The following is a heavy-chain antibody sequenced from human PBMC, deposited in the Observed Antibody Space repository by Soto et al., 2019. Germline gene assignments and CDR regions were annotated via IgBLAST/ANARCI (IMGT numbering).Heavy chain of an antibody. V-gene: IGHV1-3*01. D-gene: IGHD6-6*01. J-gene: IGHJ6*03. CDR1: GYTFTSYA. CDR2: INAGNGNT. CDR3: AGVSSIAARYYYYYYMDV. Sequence: QVQLVQSGAEVKKPGASVKVSCKASGYTFTSYAMHWVRQAPGQRLEWMGWINAGNGNTKYSQKFQGRVTITRDTSASTAYMKLSSLRSEDTAVYYCAGVSSIAARYYYYYYMDVWGKGTTVTVSS.